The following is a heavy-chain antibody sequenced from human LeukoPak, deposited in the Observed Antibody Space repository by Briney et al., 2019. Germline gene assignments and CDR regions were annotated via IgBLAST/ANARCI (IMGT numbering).Heavy chain of an antibody. V-gene: IGHV3-23*01. CDR2: ISDGGGTT. D-gene: IGHD6-19*01. CDR3: AKDIEEWLVKGGGCFDY. Sequence: GGSLRLSCAASGFTFSSCAMSWVRQAPGKGLEWVSGISDGGGTTNYADSVKGRFTISRDNSKNTLYLQMNSLRAEDTAVYYCAKDIEEWLVKGGGCFDYWGQGTLVTVSS. CDR1: GFTFSSCA. J-gene: IGHJ4*02.